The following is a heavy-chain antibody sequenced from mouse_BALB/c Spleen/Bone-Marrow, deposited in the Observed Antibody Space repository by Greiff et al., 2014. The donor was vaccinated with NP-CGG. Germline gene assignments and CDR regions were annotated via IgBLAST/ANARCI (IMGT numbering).Heavy chain of an antibody. D-gene: IGHD1-1*01. CDR3: VRNYVDSFDY. Sequence: VQLKDSGPDLVKPSQSISFTCTVTGYSIASGYSWHWIRQFPGNKLEWMGYIHYSGSTNYNPSLKGRISVTRDTSKNQFFLQLNSVTTEDTATFYCVRNYVDSFDYWGQGTTLTVSS. J-gene: IGHJ2*01. V-gene: IGHV3-1*02. CDR1: GYSIASGYS. CDR2: IHYSGST.